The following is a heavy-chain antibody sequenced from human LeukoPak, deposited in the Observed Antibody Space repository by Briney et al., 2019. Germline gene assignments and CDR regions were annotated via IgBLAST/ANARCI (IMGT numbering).Heavy chain of an antibody. V-gene: IGHV4-59*11. Sequence: PSETLSLTCSVSGGSISSHYWSWIRQPPGKGLEWIGYIYYSGSINYNSSLKGRVTISVDTSKNQFSLKLSSVTAADTAVYYCARVDSGSYSWFDPWGQGTLVTVSS. CDR1: GGSISSHY. CDR3: ARVDSGSYSWFDP. CDR2: IYYSGSI. J-gene: IGHJ5*02. D-gene: IGHD1-26*01.